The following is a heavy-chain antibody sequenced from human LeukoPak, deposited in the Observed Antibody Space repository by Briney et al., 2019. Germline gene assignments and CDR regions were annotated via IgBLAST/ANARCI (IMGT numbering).Heavy chain of an antibody. Sequence: SETLSLTCAVYGGSFSGYYWSWIRQPPGKGLEWIGEINHSGSTNYNPSLKSRVTISVDTSKNQLSLKLSSVTAADTAVYYCARGKGYSYGYRGYFDYWGQGTLVTVSS. CDR3: ARGKGYSYGYRGYFDY. D-gene: IGHD5-18*01. J-gene: IGHJ4*02. CDR1: GGSFSGYY. V-gene: IGHV4-34*01. CDR2: INHSGST.